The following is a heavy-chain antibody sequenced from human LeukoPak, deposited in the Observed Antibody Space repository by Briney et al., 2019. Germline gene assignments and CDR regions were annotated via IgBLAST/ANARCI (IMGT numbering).Heavy chain of an antibody. J-gene: IGHJ4*02. V-gene: IGHV3-23*01. CDR1: GFTFGDYA. CDR3: AKGRGILSPDY. Sequence: GGSLRLSCAASGFTFGDYAMTWVRQAPEKGLEWVSAISSSGDTTYYADSVKGRFTISRDNSKNTLYLQMNFLRAEDTAVYYCAKGRGILSPDYWGQGTLVTVSS. D-gene: IGHD2-15*01. CDR2: ISSSGDTT.